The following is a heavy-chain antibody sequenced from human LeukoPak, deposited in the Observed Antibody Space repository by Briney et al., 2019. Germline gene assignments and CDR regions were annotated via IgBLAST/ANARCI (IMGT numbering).Heavy chain of an antibody. CDR1: GFTFSGSA. CDR3: TSQGSMVRGVIIKEFDY. D-gene: IGHD3-10*01. CDR2: IRSKANSYAT. Sequence: GGSLKLSCAASGFTFSGSAMHWVRQASGKGLEWVGRIRSKANSYATAYAASVKGRFTISRDDSKNTAYLQMNSLKTEDTAVYYCTSQGSMVRGVIIKEFDYWGQGTLVTVSS. J-gene: IGHJ4*02. V-gene: IGHV3-73*01.